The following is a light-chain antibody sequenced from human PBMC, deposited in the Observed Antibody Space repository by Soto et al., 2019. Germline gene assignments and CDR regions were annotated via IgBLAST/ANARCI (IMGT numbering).Light chain of an antibody. CDR1: QSISSSY. Sequence: EVVLTQSPGTLSLSPGERATLSCRASQSISSSYLAWYQQKPGQAPRLLIYSASSRATGIPDRFSGSGSGTDFTLTISRLEPEDFAVYYCQQYGSSRTFGQGIKVEFK. CDR3: QQYGSSRT. J-gene: IGKJ1*01. V-gene: IGKV3-20*01. CDR2: SAS.